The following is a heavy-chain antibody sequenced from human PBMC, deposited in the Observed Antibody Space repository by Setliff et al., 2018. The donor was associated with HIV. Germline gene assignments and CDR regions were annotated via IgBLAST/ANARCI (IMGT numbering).Heavy chain of an antibody. D-gene: IGHD1-20*01. J-gene: IGHJ4*02. CDR3: ATWGRNNWNYFSY. Sequence: PSETLSLTCTVSGVSISSGSYYWSWIRQPAGKGLEWIGHIYTSGSTNYNPSLKSRVTISVDTSRNQFSLKLSSVTAADTAVYYCATWGRNNWNYFSYWGQGTLVTVSS. CDR1: GVSISSGSYY. V-gene: IGHV4-61*09. CDR2: IYTSGST.